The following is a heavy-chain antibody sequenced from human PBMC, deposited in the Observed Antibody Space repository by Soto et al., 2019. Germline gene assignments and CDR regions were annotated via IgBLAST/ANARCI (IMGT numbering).Heavy chain of an antibody. Sequence: QVQLVQSGAEVKKPGSSVKVSCKASGGTFSSYTISWVRQAPGQGLEWMGRIIPILGIANYAQKFQGRVTITADKSTRTAYMELSSLRSEDTAVYYCAREVGFEGATFTNYWYFDLWCRGTLVTVSS. CDR1: GGTFSSYT. D-gene: IGHD1-26*01. CDR2: IIPILGIA. V-gene: IGHV1-69*08. CDR3: AREVGFEGATFTNYWYFDL. J-gene: IGHJ2*01.